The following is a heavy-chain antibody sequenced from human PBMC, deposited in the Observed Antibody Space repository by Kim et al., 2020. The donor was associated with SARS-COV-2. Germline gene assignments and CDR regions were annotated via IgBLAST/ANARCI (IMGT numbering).Heavy chain of an antibody. CDR1: GFTFSNAW. V-gene: IGHV3-15*01. CDR3: NTVQTVDSVGSPLSY. J-gene: IGHJ4*02. D-gene: IGHD2-15*01. Sequence: GGSLRLSCAASGFTFSNAWMSWVRQAPGKGLEWVGRIKSKTDGGTTDYAAPVKGRFTISRDDSKNTLYLQMNSLKTEDTAVYYCNTVQTVDSVGSPLSYWGQGTLVTVSS. CDR2: IKSKTDGGTT.